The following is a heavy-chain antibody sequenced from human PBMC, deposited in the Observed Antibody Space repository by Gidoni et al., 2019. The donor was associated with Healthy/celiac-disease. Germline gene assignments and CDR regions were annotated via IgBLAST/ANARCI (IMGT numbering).Heavy chain of an antibody. D-gene: IGHD3-10*01. CDR3: ARPTRVQGVMSD. CDR2: INHSGST. J-gene: IGHJ4*02. V-gene: IGHV4-34*01. Sequence: QVQLQQWGAGLLKPSETLSLTCAAYGGSFSGYYWSWIRQPPGKGLEWIGEINHSGSTNYNPSLKSRVTISVDTSKNQFSLKLSSVTAADTAVYYCARPTRVQGVMSDWGQGTLVTVSS. CDR1: GGSFSGYY.